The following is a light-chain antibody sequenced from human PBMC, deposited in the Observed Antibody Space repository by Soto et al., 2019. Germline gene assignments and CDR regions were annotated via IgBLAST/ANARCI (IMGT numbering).Light chain of an antibody. V-gene: IGLV1-40*01. CDR3: QSYTTGLSVLYV. Sequence: QSVLKQPPSVSGAPGQRVTISCTGGSSNIGAGYDVHWYRQLPRTAPKLLIYGNNNRPSGVPDRFSGSKSGTSASLAVTGLQAEDEADYYCQSYTTGLSVLYVFGTGTKV. CDR1: SSNIGAGYD. CDR2: GNN. J-gene: IGLJ1*01.